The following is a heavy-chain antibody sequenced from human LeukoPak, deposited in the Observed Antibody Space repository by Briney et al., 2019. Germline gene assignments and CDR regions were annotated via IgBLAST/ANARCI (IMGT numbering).Heavy chain of an antibody. Sequence: GGSLRLSCAASGFTFSSYSMNWVRQAPGKGLEWVSSISSSSSYIYYADSVKGRFTISRDNAKNSLYLQMNSLRAEDTAVYYCAKVIYRRPYPDAFDIWGQGTMVTVSS. J-gene: IGHJ3*02. D-gene: IGHD6-25*01. CDR2: ISSSSSYI. V-gene: IGHV3-21*04. CDR3: AKVIYRRPYPDAFDI. CDR1: GFTFSSYS.